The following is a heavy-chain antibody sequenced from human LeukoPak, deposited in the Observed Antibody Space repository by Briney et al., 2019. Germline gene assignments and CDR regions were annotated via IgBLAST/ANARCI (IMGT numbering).Heavy chain of an antibody. V-gene: IGHV4-59*08. Sequence: SETLSLTCSVSPGSIGGYYWSWFRQSPGKGLQWIGCVFYTGETDYYPAFRSRGSISVDQSKNEVSLRLTPVTAADTAVYYCARHTAGLQLWFEFWGQGTLVTVSS. CDR3: ARHTAGLQLWFEF. D-gene: IGHD5-24*01. CDR1: PGSIGGYY. CDR2: VFYTGET. J-gene: IGHJ4*02.